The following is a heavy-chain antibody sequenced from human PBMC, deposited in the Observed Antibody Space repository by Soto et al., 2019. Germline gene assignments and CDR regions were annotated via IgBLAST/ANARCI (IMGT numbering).Heavy chain of an antibody. V-gene: IGHV1-46*01. CDR1: GYTLTSYY. CDR2: INPSGGST. D-gene: IGHD2-2*01. CDR3: ARDIVVVPAAIAYYYGMDV. Sequence: ASVKVSCKASGYTLTSYYMHWVRQAPGQGLEWMGIINPSGGSTSYAQKFQGRVTMTRDTSTSTVYMELSSLRSEDTAVYYCARDIVVVPAAIAYYYGMDVWGQGTTVTVSS. J-gene: IGHJ6*02.